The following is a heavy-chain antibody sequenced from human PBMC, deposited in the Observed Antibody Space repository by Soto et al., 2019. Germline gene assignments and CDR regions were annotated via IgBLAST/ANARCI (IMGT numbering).Heavy chain of an antibody. CDR3: AKDSFGAPRAGTKSSPYYYYYYMDV. D-gene: IGHD1-7*01. V-gene: IGHV3-23*01. CDR2: ISGSGGST. Sequence: GGSLRLSCAASGFTFSSYAMSWVRQAPGKGLEWVSAISGSGGSTYYADSVKGRFTISRDNSKNTLYLQMNSLRAEDTAVYYCAKDSFGAPRAGTKSSPYYYYYYMDVWGKGTTVTVSS. CDR1: GFTFSSYA. J-gene: IGHJ6*03.